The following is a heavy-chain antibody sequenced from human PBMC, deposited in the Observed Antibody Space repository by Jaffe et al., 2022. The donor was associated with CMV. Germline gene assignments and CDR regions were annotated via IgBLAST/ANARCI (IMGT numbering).Heavy chain of an antibody. CDR2: IYYSGST. V-gene: IGHV4-59*01. CDR1: GGSISSYY. CDR3: ARGGSGYSFDY. J-gene: IGHJ4*02. Sequence: QVQLQESGPGLVKPSETLSLTCTVSGGSISSYYWSWIRQPPGKGLEWIGYIYYSGSTNYNPSLKSRVTISVDTSKNQFSLKLSSVTAADTAVYYCARGGSGYSFDYWGQGTLVTVSS. D-gene: IGHD5-12*01.